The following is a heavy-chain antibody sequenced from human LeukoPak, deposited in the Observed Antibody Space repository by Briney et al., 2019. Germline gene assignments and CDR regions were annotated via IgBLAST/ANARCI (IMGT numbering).Heavy chain of an antibody. CDR2: ISAYNGNT. V-gene: IGHV1-18*01. Sequence: ASVKVSCKASGYTFTSYGISWVRQAPGQGLEWMGWISAYNGNTNYAQKLQGRVTMTTDTSTSTAYMELRSLRSDDTAVYYCARYKYQLLIQRGGDFDYWGQGTLVTVSS. CDR1: GYTFTSYG. J-gene: IGHJ4*02. D-gene: IGHD2-2*01. CDR3: ARYKYQLLIQRGGDFDY.